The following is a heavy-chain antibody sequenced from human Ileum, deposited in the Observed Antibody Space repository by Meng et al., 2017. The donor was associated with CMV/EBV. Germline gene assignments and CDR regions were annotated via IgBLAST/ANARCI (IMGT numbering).Heavy chain of an antibody. V-gene: IGHV1-2*02. D-gene: IGHD3-9*01. J-gene: IGHJ4*02. Sequence: QGQPVQSGTEGKKPGASVKVSCKTSGYTFTAKHLHWVRQAPGQGLEWMGWIYPQNGGTYFAQKFQGRVTMTSDTSITTAYMELSSLTSDDTAIYYCVKEDWYFDFWGQGTLVTVSS. CDR3: VKEDWYFDF. CDR1: GYTFTAKH. CDR2: IYPQNGGT.